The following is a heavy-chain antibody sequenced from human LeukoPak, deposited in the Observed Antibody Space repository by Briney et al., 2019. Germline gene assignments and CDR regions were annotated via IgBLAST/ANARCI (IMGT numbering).Heavy chain of an antibody. CDR3: ARHLGQWLDYFDY. J-gene: IGHJ4*02. CDR1: GGSFSGYY. D-gene: IGHD6-19*01. V-gene: IGHV4-34*01. CDR2: INHSGST. Sequence: SETLSLTCAVYGGSFSGYYWSWTRQPPGKGLEWIGEINHSGSTNYNPSLKSRVTISVDTSKNQFSLRLSSVTAADTAVYYCARHLGQWLDYFDYWGQGALVTVSS.